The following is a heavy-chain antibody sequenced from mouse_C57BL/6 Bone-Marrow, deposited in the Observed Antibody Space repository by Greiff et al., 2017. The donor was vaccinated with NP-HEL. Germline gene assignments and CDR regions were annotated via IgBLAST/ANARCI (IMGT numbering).Heavy chain of an antibody. CDR2: IYPSDSET. CDR1: GYTFTSYW. Sequence: QVQLQQSGAELVRPGSSVKLSCKASGYTFTSYWMDWVKQRPGQGLEWIGNIYPSDSETHYNQKFKDKATLTVDKSSSTAYMQLSSLTSEDSAVYYCARIYYSNPLFYWGQGTTLTVSS. V-gene: IGHV1-61*01. CDR3: ARIYYSNPLFY. D-gene: IGHD2-5*01. J-gene: IGHJ2*01.